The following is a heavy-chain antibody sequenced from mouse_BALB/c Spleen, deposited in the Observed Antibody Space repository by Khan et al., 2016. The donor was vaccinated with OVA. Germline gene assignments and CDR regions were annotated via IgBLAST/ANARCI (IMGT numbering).Heavy chain of an antibody. J-gene: IGHJ3*01. D-gene: IGHD1-1*01. Sequence: EVELVESGGGLVKPGGSLKLSCAASGFTFSTYAMSWVRQTPEKRLEWVATINSDGIYSYYPDSVKGRFTISRDAAKDTLYLQRRSPRLEDAAMYYCARHNYGPFAYWGQGTLVTVSA. CDR1: GFTFSTYA. CDR3: ARHNYGPFAY. CDR2: INSDGIYS. V-gene: IGHV5-9-3*01.